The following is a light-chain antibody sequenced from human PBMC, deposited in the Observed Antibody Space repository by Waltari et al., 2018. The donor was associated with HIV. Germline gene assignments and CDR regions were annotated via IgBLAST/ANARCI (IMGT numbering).Light chain of an antibody. V-gene: IGKV4-1*01. CDR3: QQSYSPPLT. CDR2: WAS. Sequence: DIVMTQSPDSLAWSLSARAAIKCKSSQSVLYSSDNKNYLAWYQQRPGHPPKLLIYWASTRESGVPDRFSGSGSGTDFTLTISSLQAEDVAVYYCQQSYSPPLTFGGGTKVEIK. CDR1: QSVLYSSDNKNY. J-gene: IGKJ4*01.